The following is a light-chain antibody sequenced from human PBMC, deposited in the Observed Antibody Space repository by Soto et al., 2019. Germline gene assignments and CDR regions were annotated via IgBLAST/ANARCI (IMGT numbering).Light chain of an antibody. Sequence: DIQMTQSPSSLSSSVGDIFTITCRASQSISRWLAWYQEKPGKAPKVLIYDASNLESGVPSRFSGSGSGTEFTLTISRLQPDDFATYYCQQYSSYWTFGQGTKVDIK. CDR1: QSISRW. CDR3: QQYSSYWT. J-gene: IGKJ1*01. V-gene: IGKV1-5*01. CDR2: DAS.